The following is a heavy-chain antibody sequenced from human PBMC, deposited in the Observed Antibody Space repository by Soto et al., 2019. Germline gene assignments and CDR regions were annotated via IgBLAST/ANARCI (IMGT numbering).Heavy chain of an antibody. J-gene: IGHJ6*02. CDR3: ARHSYCSSTSCYSYYYYGMDV. CDR1: GYSFTSYW. CDR2: IYPGDSNT. V-gene: IGHV5-51*01. D-gene: IGHD2-2*01. Sequence: LGESLKISCKGSGYSFTSYWIGWVRQMPGKGLEWMGIIYPGDSNTRYSPSFQGQVTISADKSISTAYLQWSSLKASDTAMYYCARHSYCSSTSCYSYYYYGMDVWGQGTTVTV.